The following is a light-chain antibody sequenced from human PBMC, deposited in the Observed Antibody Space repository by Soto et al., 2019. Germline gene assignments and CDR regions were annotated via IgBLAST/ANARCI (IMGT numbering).Light chain of an antibody. Sequence: DIPITQSPSTLSASLGDRVTITCRASQSISSWLAWYQQKPGKAPKLLIYKASSLESGVPSRFSGSGSGTEFTLTISSLQPEDFATYYCQSYNTERPTFGQGTRLEIK. CDR2: KAS. CDR3: QSYNTERPT. CDR1: QSISSW. V-gene: IGKV1-5*03. J-gene: IGKJ5*01.